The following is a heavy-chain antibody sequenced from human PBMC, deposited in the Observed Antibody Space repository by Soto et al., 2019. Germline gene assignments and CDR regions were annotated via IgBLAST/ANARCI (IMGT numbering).Heavy chain of an antibody. D-gene: IGHD3-3*01. CDR2: ISYDGSNK. J-gene: IGHJ6*02. CDR3: ARGERITIFGVALAGMDV. V-gene: IGHV3-30-3*01. Sequence: PGGSLRLSCAASGFTFSSYAMHWVRQAPGKGLEWVAVISYDGSNKYYADSVKGRFTISRDNSKNTLYLQMNSLRAEDTAVYYCARGERITIFGVALAGMDVWGQGTTVTVSS. CDR1: GFTFSSYA.